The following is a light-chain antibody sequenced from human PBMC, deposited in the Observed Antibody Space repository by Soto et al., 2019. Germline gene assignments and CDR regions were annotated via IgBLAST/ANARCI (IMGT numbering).Light chain of an antibody. CDR3: AAWDDSLEAYV. Sequence: QSVLTQPPSVSEAPRQRVTISCSGSSSNIRKNAVNWYQQLPGKAPKLLIYYDDLLPSGVSDRFSGSKSGTSASLAISGLQSQDEADYYCAAWDDSLEAYVFGTGTKLTVL. CDR1: SSNIRKNA. J-gene: IGLJ1*01. V-gene: IGLV1-36*01. CDR2: YDD.